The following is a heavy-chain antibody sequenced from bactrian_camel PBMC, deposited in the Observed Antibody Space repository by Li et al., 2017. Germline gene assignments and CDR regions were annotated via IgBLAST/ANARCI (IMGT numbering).Heavy chain of an antibody. CDR3: AVEYPRLSYGGDWYCPSGEWRF. J-gene: IGHJ6*01. CDR2: IAADGSM. CDR1: DPPTIAPTISAHC. D-gene: IGHD6*01. Sequence: DVQLVEYGGGSVQAGGSLRLSCQATDPPTIAPTISAHCMRWFRQSPGKEREAVAGIAADGSMSYANSIQGRFTVSKEGTKNRLILQMNSLKVEDTATYYCAVEYPRLSYGGDWYCPSGEWRFWGQGTQVTVS. V-gene: IGHV3S67*01.